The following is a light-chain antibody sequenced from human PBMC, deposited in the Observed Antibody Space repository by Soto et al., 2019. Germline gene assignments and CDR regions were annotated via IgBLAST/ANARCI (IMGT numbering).Light chain of an antibody. CDR2: DTYIRAS. CDR1: QSVRSK. J-gene: IGKJ5*01. CDR3: QQYDSVPIP. Sequence: IGMTQSPATLSVYTGERATLSCRASQSVRSKVAWYQQKPGQAPSLVIYDTYIRASTRDSGVPDRFSGGGSGTDFTLTISSLQAEDVAVYCCQQYDSVPIPFGQVTRLEI. V-gene: IGKV3-15*01.